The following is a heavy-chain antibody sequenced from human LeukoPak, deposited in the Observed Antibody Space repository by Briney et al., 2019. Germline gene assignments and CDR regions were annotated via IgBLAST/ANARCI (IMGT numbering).Heavy chain of an antibody. CDR3: AKNFWSDKYYYYYMDV. D-gene: IGHD3-3*01. V-gene: IGHV3-23*01. J-gene: IGHJ6*03. CDR2: ISGSGGTT. CDR1: GFPFSSYV. Sequence: GGSLRLSCAASGFPFSSYVMSWVRQTPGKGLQWVSAISGSGGTTYYADSVKGRFTISRDNSKSTLYLQMNSLRAEDTAVYYCAKNFWSDKYYYYYMDVWGKGTTVTVSS.